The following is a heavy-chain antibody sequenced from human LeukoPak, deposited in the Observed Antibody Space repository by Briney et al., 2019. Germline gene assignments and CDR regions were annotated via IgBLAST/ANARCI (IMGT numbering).Heavy chain of an antibody. D-gene: IGHD3-16*01. CDR1: GYTLTELS. CDR3: ASSEHRTLGENYFDY. CDR2: MNPNSGNT. J-gene: IGHJ4*02. Sequence: ASVKVSCKVSGYTLTELSMHWVRQATGQGLEWMGWMNPNSGNTGYAQKFQGRVTMTRNTSISTAYMELSSLRSEDTAVYYCASSEHRTLGENYFDYWGQGTLVTVSS. V-gene: IGHV1-8*01.